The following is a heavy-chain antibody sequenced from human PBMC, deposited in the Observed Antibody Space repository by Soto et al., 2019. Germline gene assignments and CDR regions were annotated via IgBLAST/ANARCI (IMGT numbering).Heavy chain of an antibody. CDR1: GYTFTGYY. CDR3: ARGDAFDI. J-gene: IGHJ3*02. V-gene: IGHV1-2*04. CDR2: INPNSGGT. Sequence: GASVNVSRKTSGYTFTGYYMHWVRQAPGQGLEWMGWINPNSGGTNYAQKFQGWVTMTRDTSISTAYMELSRLRSDDTAVYYCARGDAFDIWGQGTMVTVSS.